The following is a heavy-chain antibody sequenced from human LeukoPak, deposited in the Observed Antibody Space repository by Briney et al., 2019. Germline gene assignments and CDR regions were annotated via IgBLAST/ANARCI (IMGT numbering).Heavy chain of an antibody. J-gene: IGHJ4*02. CDR1: ADSIRSYY. CDR3: ARVHGGNSPDY. Sequence: SETLSLTCTVSADSIRSYYWSWIRQPPGKGLEWIGYIYYSGSTNYNPSLKSRVTISVDTSKNQFSLRLSSVTAADTAMYYCARVHGGNSPDYWGQGTLVTVSS. CDR2: IYYSGST. V-gene: IGHV4-59*01. D-gene: IGHD4-23*01.